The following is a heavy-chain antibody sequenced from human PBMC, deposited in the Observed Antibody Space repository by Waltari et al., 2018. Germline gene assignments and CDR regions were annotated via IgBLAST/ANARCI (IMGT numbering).Heavy chain of an antibody. V-gene: IGHV3-23*01. D-gene: IGHD2-21*02. CDR3: AKDRSSVVTAMDWFDP. Sequence: GLEWVSSVSYTGSRTYYADSVKGRFTISRDNSKDTLYLQMNSLRDGDTAVYYCAKDRSSVVTAMDWFDPWGQGTLVTVSS. CDR2: VSYTGSRT. J-gene: IGHJ5*02.